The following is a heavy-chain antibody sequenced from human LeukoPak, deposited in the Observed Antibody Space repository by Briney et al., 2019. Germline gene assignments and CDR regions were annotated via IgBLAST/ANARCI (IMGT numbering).Heavy chain of an antibody. CDR1: GFTFSSYA. V-gene: IGHV3-23*01. Sequence: RGSLRLSCIPSGFTFSSYAMSWVRQAPGKGLEWVSAISGSGGSTYYADSVKGRFTISRDNSKNTLYLQMNSLRAEDTAVYFCTKGRDAPYYFDYWGQGTLVTVSS. J-gene: IGHJ4*02. CDR2: ISGSGGST. CDR3: TKGRDAPYYFDY. D-gene: IGHD5-24*01.